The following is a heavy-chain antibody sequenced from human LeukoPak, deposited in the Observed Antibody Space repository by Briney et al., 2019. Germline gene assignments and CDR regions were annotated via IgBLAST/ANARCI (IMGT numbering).Heavy chain of an antibody. Sequence: PGGSLRLSCAASGFTINSHWFTWVRQAPGKGLEWVAVISYDGSNKYYADSVKGRFTISRDNSKNTLYLQMNSLRAEDTAVYYCAREPRGYSYGYGYYGMDVWGQGTTVTVSS. D-gene: IGHD5-18*01. CDR2: ISYDGSNK. J-gene: IGHJ6*02. CDR1: GFTINSHW. CDR3: AREPRGYSYGYGYYGMDV. V-gene: IGHV3-30-3*01.